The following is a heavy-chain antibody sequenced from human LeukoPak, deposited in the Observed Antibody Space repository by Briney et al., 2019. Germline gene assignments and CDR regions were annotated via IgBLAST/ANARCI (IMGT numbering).Heavy chain of an antibody. CDR3: ARGFAYSSGPDYYYAMDV. Sequence: ASVKVSCKASGYTFSSYAMNWVRQAPGQGLEWMGWTNTNTGNPTYAQGFTGWFVFSLDTSVSTAWLQISSLKTEDTAVYYCARGFAYSSGPDYYYAMDVWGQGTTVTVSS. D-gene: IGHD3-22*01. V-gene: IGHV7-4-1*02. CDR1: GYTFSSYA. J-gene: IGHJ6*02. CDR2: TNTNTGNP.